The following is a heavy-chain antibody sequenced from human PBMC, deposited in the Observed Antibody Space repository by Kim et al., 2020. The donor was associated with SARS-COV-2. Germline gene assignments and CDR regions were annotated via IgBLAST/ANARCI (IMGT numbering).Heavy chain of an antibody. Sequence: GRFTIPRDNAKNSLYLQMNSLRAEDTAVYYCARVPWYYDSSGYDNVYFDYWGQGTLVTVSS. D-gene: IGHD3-22*01. CDR3: ARVPWYYDSSGYDNVYFDY. V-gene: IGHV3-11*04. J-gene: IGHJ4*02.